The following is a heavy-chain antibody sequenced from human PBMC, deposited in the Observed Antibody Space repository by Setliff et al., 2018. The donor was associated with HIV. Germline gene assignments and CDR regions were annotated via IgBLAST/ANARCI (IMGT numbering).Heavy chain of an antibody. Sequence: GGSLRLSCAVSGFPFSISPMNWVRLPPGKGPVWLSRINAAGGNTNYVDSVKGRFTISRDNAGSTVYLQMSSLRAEDTAVYYCATYPVDGSSYWGQGTLVTVSS. D-gene: IGHD3-10*01. V-gene: IGHV3-74*01. CDR2: INAAGGNT. CDR3: ATYPVDGSSY. CDR1: GFPFSISP. J-gene: IGHJ4*02.